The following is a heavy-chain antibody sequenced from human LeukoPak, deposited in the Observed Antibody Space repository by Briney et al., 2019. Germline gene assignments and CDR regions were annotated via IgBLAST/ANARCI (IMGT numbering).Heavy chain of an antibody. Sequence: SETLSLTCTVSGGSISSYYWSWIRQPAGKGLEWIGYIYYSGSTNYNPSLKSRVTISVDTSKNQFSLKLSSVTAADTAVYYCARHSSCTNGVCYTGFDYWGQGTLVTVSS. D-gene: IGHD2-8*01. CDR3: ARHSSCTNGVCYTGFDY. CDR1: GGSISSYY. CDR2: IYYSGST. V-gene: IGHV4-59*08. J-gene: IGHJ4*02.